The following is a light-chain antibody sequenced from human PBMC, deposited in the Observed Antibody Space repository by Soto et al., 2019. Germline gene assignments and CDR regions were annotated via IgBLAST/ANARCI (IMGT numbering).Light chain of an antibody. CDR3: SSYTSRATLV. J-gene: IGLJ2*01. CDR2: DVS. V-gene: IGLV2-14*03. Sequence: QSVLTQPASVSGSPGQSITISCNGTSNDVGGYDYVTWYQHHPGKAPKLMIYDVSNRPSGISDRFSASKSGNTASLIISGVQAEDEAHYYCSSYTSRATLVFGGGTKLTVL. CDR1: SNDVGGYDY.